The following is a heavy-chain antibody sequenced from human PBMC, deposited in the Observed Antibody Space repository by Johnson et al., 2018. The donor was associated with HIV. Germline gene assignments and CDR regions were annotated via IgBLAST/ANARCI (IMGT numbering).Heavy chain of an antibody. CDR2: ISYDGNNK. V-gene: IGHV3-30*18. D-gene: IGHD7-27*01. CDR1: GFSFDDYG. Sequence: QVQLVESGGGVVRPGGSLRLSCAASGFSFDDYGMSWVRQAPGKGLEWVAIISYDGNNKYYADSVKGRFTISRDNSKNTLYLQMNSLRAEDTALYYCAKPETGELSDAFDIWGQGTMVTVSS. CDR3: AKPETGELSDAFDI. J-gene: IGHJ3*02.